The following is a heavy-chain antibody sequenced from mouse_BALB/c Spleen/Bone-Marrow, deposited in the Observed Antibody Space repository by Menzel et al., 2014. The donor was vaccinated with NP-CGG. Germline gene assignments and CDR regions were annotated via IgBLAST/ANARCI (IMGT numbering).Heavy chain of an antibody. CDR2: IRYDGSN. D-gene: IGHD2-14*01. V-gene: IGHV3-6*02. CDR3: ARSPLDRPFAY. CDR1: GYSITSGYY. Sequence: EVQLQQSGHGLVKPSQSLSLTCSVTGYSITSGYYWHWIWQFPGNKLEWMVSIRYDGSNNYNPSLKNRISITRDTSKNQFFLKLNSVTTEDTATYYCARSPLDRPFAYWCQGTLVTGSA. J-gene: IGHJ3*01.